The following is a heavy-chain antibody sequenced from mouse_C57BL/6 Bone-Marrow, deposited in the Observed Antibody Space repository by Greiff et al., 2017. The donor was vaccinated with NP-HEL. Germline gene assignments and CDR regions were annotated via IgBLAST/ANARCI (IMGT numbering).Heavy chain of an antibody. D-gene: IGHD2-5*01. CDR1: GFTFTDYY. Sequence: EVQRVESGGGLVQPGGSLSLSCAASGFTFTDYYMSWVRQPPGKALEWLGFIRNKANGYTTEYSASVKGRFTISRDNSQSILYLQMNALRAEDSATYYCARAYSNYYFDYWGQGTTLTVSS. J-gene: IGHJ2*01. CDR2: IRNKANGYTT. V-gene: IGHV7-3*01. CDR3: ARAYSNYYFDY.